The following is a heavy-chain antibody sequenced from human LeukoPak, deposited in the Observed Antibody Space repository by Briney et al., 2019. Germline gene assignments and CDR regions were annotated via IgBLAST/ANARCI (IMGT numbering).Heavy chain of an antibody. J-gene: IGHJ4*02. Sequence: GSLRLSCAASGFTFSTYWMAWVRQAPGKGLEWVANIKGDESARHQADSVKGRFTISRDNAQNSVYLQMSSLRGEDTAVYYCARDVGGSLDYWGQGTLVTVSS. V-gene: IGHV3-7*01. D-gene: IGHD1-26*01. CDR2: IKGDESAR. CDR1: GFTFSTYW. CDR3: ARDVGGSLDY.